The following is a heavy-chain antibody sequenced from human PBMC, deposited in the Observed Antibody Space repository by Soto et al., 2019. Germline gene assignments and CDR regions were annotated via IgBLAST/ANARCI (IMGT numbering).Heavy chain of an antibody. V-gene: IGHV1-2*02. J-gene: IGHJ3*02. D-gene: IGHD3-9*01. CDR1: GYTFTGYY. CDR3: ASPAAYYDILTGSI. CDR2: INPNSGST. Sequence: ASVKVSCKASGYTFTGYYMHWVRQAPGQGLEWMGWINPNSGSTNYAQKFQGRVTMTRDTSTSTVYMELSSLRSEDTAVYYCASPAAYYDILTGSIWGQGTMVTVSS.